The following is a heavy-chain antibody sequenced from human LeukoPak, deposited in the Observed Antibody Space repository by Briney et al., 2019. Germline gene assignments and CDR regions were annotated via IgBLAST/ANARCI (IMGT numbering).Heavy chain of an antibody. Sequence: GSLRLSCAASGFTFSSYGMHWVRQAPGKGLEWVAVIWYDGSNKYYADSVKGRFTISRDNSKNTLYLQMNSLRAEDTAVYYCARANYYDSSGYPGAFDIWGQGTMVTVSS. CDR3: ARANYYDSSGYPGAFDI. CDR1: GFTFSSYG. D-gene: IGHD3-22*01. CDR2: IWYDGSNK. J-gene: IGHJ3*02. V-gene: IGHV3-33*01.